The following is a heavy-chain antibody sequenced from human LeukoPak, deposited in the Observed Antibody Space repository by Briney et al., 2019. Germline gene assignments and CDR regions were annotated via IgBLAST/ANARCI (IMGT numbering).Heavy chain of an antibody. D-gene: IGHD3-16*01. CDR1: GGSISSGGYY. CDR2: IYYSGST. Sequence: SQTLSPTCTVSGGSISSGGYYWSWIRQHPGKGLEWIGYIYYSGSTYYNPSLKSRVTISVDTSKNQFSLKLSSVTAADTAVYYCARRGVGRLLAAAFDIWGQGTMVTVSS. J-gene: IGHJ3*02. V-gene: IGHV4-31*03. CDR3: ARRGVGRLLAAAFDI.